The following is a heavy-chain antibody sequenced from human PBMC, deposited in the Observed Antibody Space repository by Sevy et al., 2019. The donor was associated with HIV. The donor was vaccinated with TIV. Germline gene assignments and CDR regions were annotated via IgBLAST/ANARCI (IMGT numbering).Heavy chain of an antibody. CDR1: GASVSSGSYY. Sequence: SETLSLTCNVSGASVSSGSYYWSWIRQSPEKGLEWSSYIYHSGSANYNPSLRSRVTLSVDTSKNQFSLKLSSVTAADAAVYYCVRERYFYGSGSPSGGMDVWGQGTTVTVSS. CDR3: VRERYFYGSGSPSGGMDV. J-gene: IGHJ6*02. D-gene: IGHD3-10*01. V-gene: IGHV4-61*01. CDR2: IYHSGSA.